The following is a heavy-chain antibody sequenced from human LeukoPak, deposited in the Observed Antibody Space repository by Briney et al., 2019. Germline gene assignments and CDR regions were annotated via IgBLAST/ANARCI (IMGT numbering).Heavy chain of an antibody. CDR3: ARELNYDFWSGYPYYFDY. Sequence: ASVKVSCKASGYTFTTYDITWVRQATGQGLEWMGWMNPNSGDTAYAQKFQGRVAMTRDTSISTAYMELSSLRSEDTAVYYCARELNYDFWSGYPYYFDYWGQGTLVTVSS. J-gene: IGHJ4*02. CDR1: GYTFTTYD. D-gene: IGHD3-3*01. CDR2: MNPNSGDT. V-gene: IGHV1-8*01.